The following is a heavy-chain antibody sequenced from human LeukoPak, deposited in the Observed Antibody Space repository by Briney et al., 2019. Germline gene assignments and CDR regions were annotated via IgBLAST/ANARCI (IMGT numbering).Heavy chain of an antibody. CDR1: GFTFSDYY. Sequence: PGGSLRLSCAASGFTFSDYYMSWIRQAPGKGLEWVSVIYSGGSTYYADSVKGRFTISRDNSKSTLYLQMNSLRAEDTAVYYCARVESSSNIDWGQGTLVTVSS. D-gene: IGHD6-13*01. J-gene: IGHJ4*02. CDR3: ARVESSSNID. CDR2: IYSGGST. V-gene: IGHV3-66*01.